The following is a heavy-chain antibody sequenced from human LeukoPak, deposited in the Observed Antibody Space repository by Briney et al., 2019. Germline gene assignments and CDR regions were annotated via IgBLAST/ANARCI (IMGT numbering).Heavy chain of an antibody. D-gene: IGHD3-22*01. CDR3: ARGGRGSAAVVAPRSFDI. V-gene: IGHV3-53*01. J-gene: IGHJ3*02. CDR2: TYTGGNS. CDR1: GFTVSSIH. Sequence: GRSLRLSCAASGFTVSSIHMVWVRQATGKGLEWVSVTYTGGNSYYADSVKGRFIISRDISKNTLYLQMNSLRAEDSALYYCARGGRGSAAVVAPRSFDIWGQGTMVTVSS.